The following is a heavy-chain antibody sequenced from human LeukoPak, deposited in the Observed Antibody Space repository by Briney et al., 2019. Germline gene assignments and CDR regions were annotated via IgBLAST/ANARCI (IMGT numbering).Heavy chain of an antibody. Sequence: SETLSLTCTVSGGSISNYYWSWIRQPAGKGLEWIGRISNSGSTNYNLVHKSRVTMSVDTSKNQFSLKLSSVTAADTAVYYCARASRDIVVVPAAIRGDYYYYGMDVWGQGTTVTVSS. CDR3: ARASRDIVVVPAAIRGDYYYYGMDV. V-gene: IGHV4-4*07. D-gene: IGHD2-2*02. CDR1: GGSISNYY. J-gene: IGHJ6*02. CDR2: ISNSGST.